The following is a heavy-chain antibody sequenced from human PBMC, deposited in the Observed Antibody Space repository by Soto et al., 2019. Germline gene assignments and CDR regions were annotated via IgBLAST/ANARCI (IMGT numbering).Heavy chain of an antibody. J-gene: IGHJ4*01. CDR3: ARDCYFDP. V-gene: IGHV1-18*01. Sequence: QVQLVQSGAEVKKPGDSVRVSCKASGYTFTSYGIGWVRQAPGQGLEWMGWISANNGNTKYAQKVQGRGTLTTAASSTTAHIELRRLIPHDAAAYSCARDCYFDPWGHGTLVTVSS. CDR1: GYTFTSYG. CDR2: ISANNGNT.